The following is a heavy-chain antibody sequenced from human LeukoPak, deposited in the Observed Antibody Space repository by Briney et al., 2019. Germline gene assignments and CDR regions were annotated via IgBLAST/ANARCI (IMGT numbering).Heavy chain of an antibody. V-gene: IGHV3-23*01. J-gene: IGHJ4*02. CDR2: ISGSGGST. D-gene: IGHD1-26*01. CDR1: GFTFSSYA. CDR3: ARDGGSGAVGY. Sequence: GGSLRLSCAASGFTFSSYAMSWVRQAPGKGLEWVSAISGSGGSTYYADSVKGPFTISRDNSKNTLYAQMNNLRAEDTVVYYCARDGGSGAVGYWGQGTLVTVSS.